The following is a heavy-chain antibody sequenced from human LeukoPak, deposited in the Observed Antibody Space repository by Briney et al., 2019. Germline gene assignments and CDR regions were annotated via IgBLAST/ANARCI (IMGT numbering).Heavy chain of an antibody. CDR3: ARHRGSVFKGYMDV. CDR1: GSTLGNHG. D-gene: IGHD2-8*01. CDR2: IYSNGVNK. J-gene: IGHJ6*03. V-gene: IGHV3-33*01. Sequence: GGSLRLSCAASGSTLGNHGMHWVRQAPGKGLEWVAIIYSNGVNKYCADSMKGRFTISRDTSKNTLFLEMESLRTEDTAVYYCARHRGSVFKGYMDVWGKGTTVTVSS.